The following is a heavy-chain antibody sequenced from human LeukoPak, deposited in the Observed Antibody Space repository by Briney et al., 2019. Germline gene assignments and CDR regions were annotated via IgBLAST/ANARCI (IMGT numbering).Heavy chain of an antibody. V-gene: IGHV1-2*02. D-gene: IGHD1-26*01. CDR3: ARDDKGELYADY. Sequence: GASVKVSCKASGYTFTGYYIHWVRQAPGQGLEWMGWINPNSGGTDYAQRFQGRVTMTRDTSISTAYMELSRLRSDDTAVYYCARDDKGELYADYWGQGTLVTVSS. J-gene: IGHJ4*02. CDR2: INPNSGGT. CDR1: GYTFTGYY.